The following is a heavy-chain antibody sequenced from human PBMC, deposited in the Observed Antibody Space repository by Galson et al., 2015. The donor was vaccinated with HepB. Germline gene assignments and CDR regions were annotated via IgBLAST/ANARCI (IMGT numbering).Heavy chain of an antibody. Sequence: SVKVSCKASGDTLRSHTVTWVRQAPGQGLEWMGRIIPVLDVINYAQKFQGRVTIAADKSTSTAYMELSSLRSDDTAVCYCGTNHYDSSGLEGGLDGFNVWGQGTFVTVSS. J-gene: IGHJ3*01. V-gene: IGHV1-69*02. D-gene: IGHD3-22*01. CDR3: GTNHYDSSGLEGGLDGFNV. CDR2: IIPVLDVI. CDR1: GDTLRSHT.